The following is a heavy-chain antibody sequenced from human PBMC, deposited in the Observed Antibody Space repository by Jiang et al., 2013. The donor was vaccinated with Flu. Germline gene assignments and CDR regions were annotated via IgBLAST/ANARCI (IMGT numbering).Heavy chain of an antibody. V-gene: IGHV4-61*02. D-gene: IGHD2-2*01. CDR1: GGSITINNHY. CDR2: IHSAGNI. CDR3: ARDKGPLCTTTGCYADDAFDI. J-gene: IGHJ3*02. Sequence: GSGLVKPSQTLSLTCTVSGGSITINNHYWSWIRQPAGKGLEWIGRIHSAGNINYNPSLKSRVTMSVDTSKNQFSLKLSSVTAADTAVYYCARDKGPLCTTTGCYADDAFDIWGPGTLVSVS.